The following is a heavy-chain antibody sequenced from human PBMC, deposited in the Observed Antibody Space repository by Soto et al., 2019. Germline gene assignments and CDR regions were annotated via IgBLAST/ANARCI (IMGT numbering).Heavy chain of an antibody. D-gene: IGHD2-15*01. CDR3: GCGGSCDY. V-gene: IGHV3-48*03. CDR1: GFSFNTYE. CDR2: IGSSGSTI. Sequence: EVQLVESGGGLVQPGGSLRLSCAASGFSFNTYEMNWVRQAPGKGLEWVSYIGSSGSTIYYADSVKGRFTVSRDNRKNSLYLQVNSLRSEDTSVYCCGCGGSCDYWGQGTQVTVSS. J-gene: IGHJ4*02.